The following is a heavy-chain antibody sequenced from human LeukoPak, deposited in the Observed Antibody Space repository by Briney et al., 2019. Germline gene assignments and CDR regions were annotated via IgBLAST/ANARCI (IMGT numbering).Heavy chain of an antibody. CDR3: ARVKRGYSNYALGY. Sequence: GASVKVSCKASGGTFSNYMVNWVRQAPGQGLEWMGGIIPILHTPNYAQKFQGRITITADESTSTAYMELSSLRSEDTAVYYCARVKRGYSNYALGYWGQGTLVTVSS. J-gene: IGHJ4*02. CDR1: GGTFSNYM. D-gene: IGHD4-11*01. V-gene: IGHV1-69*13. CDR2: IIPILHTP.